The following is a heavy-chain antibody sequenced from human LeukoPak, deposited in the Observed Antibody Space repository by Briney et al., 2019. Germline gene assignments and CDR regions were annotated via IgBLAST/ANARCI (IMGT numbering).Heavy chain of an antibody. CDR2: ISSSSSTI. Sequence: GGSLRLSCAASGFTFSSYSMNWVRQAPGKGLEWVSYISSSSSTIYYADSVKGRFTISRDNSKNTLYLQMNSLRAEDTAVYYCARILYGYWYFDLWGRGTLVTVSS. CDR3: ARILYGYWYFDL. D-gene: IGHD2-8*01. V-gene: IGHV3-48*01. CDR1: GFTFSSYS. J-gene: IGHJ2*01.